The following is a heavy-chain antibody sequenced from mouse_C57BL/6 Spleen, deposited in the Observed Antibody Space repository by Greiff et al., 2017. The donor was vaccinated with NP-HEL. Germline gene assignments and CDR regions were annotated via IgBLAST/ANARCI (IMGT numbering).Heavy chain of an antibody. J-gene: IGHJ3*01. CDR2: INPSSGYT. CDR1: GYTFTSYW. Sequence: QVQLQQSGAELAKPGASVKLSCKASGYTFTSYWMHWVKQRPGQGLEWIGYINPSSGYTKYNQKFKDKATLTADKSSSTAYMQLSSLTYEDSAVYYCARPFSNYEAWFAYWGQGTLVTVSA. V-gene: IGHV1-7*01. CDR3: ARPFSNYEAWFAY. D-gene: IGHD2-5*01.